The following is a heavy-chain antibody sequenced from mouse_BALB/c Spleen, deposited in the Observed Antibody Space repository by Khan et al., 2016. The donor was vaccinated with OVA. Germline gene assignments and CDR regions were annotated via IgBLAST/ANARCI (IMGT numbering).Heavy chain of an antibody. V-gene: IGHV1-7*01. J-gene: IGHJ2*01. CDR2: FNPTSGYT. Sequence: QVQLQQSGAELAKPGASVKMSCKASGYTFTSYWMHWIKQRPGQGLEWIGYFNPTSGYTDYNQKVKDKATLNAYKSSSTAYMQLSSRTSDDSAVYYCAKDRIDYWGQGTTLTVSS. CDR1: GYTFTSYW. CDR3: AKDRIDY.